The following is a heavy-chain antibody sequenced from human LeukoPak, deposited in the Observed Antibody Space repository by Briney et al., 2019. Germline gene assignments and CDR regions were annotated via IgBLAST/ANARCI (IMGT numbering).Heavy chain of an antibody. CDR3: ARERRIAAAKMGFDP. J-gene: IGHJ5*02. Sequence: GSLRLSCAASGFTFSDYYMSWIRQAPGKGLEWIGEINHSGSTNYNPSLKSRVTISVDTSKNQFSLKLSSVTAADTAVYYCARERRIAAAKMGFDPWGQGTLVTVSS. V-gene: IGHV4-34*01. D-gene: IGHD6-13*01. CDR1: GFTFSDYY. CDR2: INHSGST.